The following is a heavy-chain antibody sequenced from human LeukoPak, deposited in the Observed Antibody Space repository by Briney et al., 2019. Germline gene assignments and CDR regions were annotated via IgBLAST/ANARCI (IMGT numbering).Heavy chain of an antibody. Sequence: SETLSLTCAVYGGSFSGYYWSWIRQPPGKGLEWIGEINHSGSTNYNPSLKSRVTISVDTSKNQFSLKLSSVTAADTAVYYCARGNFYHYDILTGYWPFDYWGQGTLVTVSS. J-gene: IGHJ4*02. CDR1: GGSFSGYY. V-gene: IGHV4-34*01. CDR2: INHSGST. CDR3: ARGNFYHYDILTGYWPFDY. D-gene: IGHD3-9*01.